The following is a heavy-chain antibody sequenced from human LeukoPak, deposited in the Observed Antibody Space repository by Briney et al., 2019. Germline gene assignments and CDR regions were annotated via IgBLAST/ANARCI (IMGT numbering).Heavy chain of an antibody. CDR3: ARAGPTSTRLSPGGSFDY. J-gene: IGHJ4*02. V-gene: IGHV1-2*02. CDR1: GYIFTGYY. CDR2: INPDSGVS. D-gene: IGHD3-16*01. Sequence: ASVKVSCKASGYIFTGYYIHWVRQAPGQGLEWMGWINPDSGVSTYSQKFQGRVTTTRDTPISTAYLELRSLRSDDTAVYYCARAGPTSTRLSPGGSFDYWGQGALATVSS.